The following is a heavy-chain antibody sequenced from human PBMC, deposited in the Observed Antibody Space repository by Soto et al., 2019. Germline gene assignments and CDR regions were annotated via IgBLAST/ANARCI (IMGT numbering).Heavy chain of an antibody. CDR2: IYHSGST. V-gene: IGHV4-30-2*01. Sequence: QLQLQESGSGLVKPSQTLSLTCAVSGGSISSGGYSWSWIRQPPGKGLEWLGYIYHSGSTYYNPSLKSRVTISVDRSKNQFALKLSSVTAADTAVYYCAGAYGDYWLVWGRGTLVTVSS. CDR1: GGSISSGGYS. J-gene: IGHJ2*01. D-gene: IGHD4-17*01. CDR3: AGAYGDYWLV.